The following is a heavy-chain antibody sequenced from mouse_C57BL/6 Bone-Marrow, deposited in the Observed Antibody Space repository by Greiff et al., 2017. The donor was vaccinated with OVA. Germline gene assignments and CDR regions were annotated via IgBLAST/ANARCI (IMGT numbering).Heavy chain of an antibody. Sequence: QVQLQQSGPELVKPGASVKISCKASGYAFSSSWMNWVKQRPGKGLEWIGRIYPGDGDANYNGKFQGKATITADTSSNTAYLQLSSLTSEDTAVYYCTTALLLLRYHLGGQGTTLTVSS. CDR3: TTALLLLRYHL. V-gene: IGHV1-82*01. D-gene: IGHD1-1*01. CDR1: GYAFSSSW. CDR2: IYPGDGDA. J-gene: IGHJ2*01.